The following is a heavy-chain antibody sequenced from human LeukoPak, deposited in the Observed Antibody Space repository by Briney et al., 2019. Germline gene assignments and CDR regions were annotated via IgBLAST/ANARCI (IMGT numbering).Heavy chain of an antibody. J-gene: IGHJ4*02. V-gene: IGHV1-18*01. Sequence: GASVKVSYKASGYTFTSYGISWVRQAPGQGLEWMGWISAYNGNTNYAQKLQGRVTMTTDTSTSTAYMELRSRRSDDTAVYYCASNGCSSTSCYAGLGDYWGQGTLVTVSS. CDR2: ISAYNGNT. D-gene: IGHD2-2*01. CDR3: ASNGCSSTSCYAGLGDY. CDR1: GYTFTSYG.